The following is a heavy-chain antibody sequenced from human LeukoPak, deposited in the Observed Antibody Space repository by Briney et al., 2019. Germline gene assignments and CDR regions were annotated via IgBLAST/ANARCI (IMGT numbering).Heavy chain of an antibody. CDR3: ARLYYDFWSGPSPPFDY. CDR1: GGSISSSSYY. CDR2: SYYSGST. J-gene: IGHJ4*02. D-gene: IGHD3-3*01. Sequence: SETLSLTCTVSGGSISSSSYYWGWIRQPPGKGLEWIGRSYYSGSTYYNPSLKSRVTISVDTSKNQFSLKLSSVTAADTAVYCCARLYYDFWSGPSPPFDYWGQGTLVTVSS. V-gene: IGHV4-39*01.